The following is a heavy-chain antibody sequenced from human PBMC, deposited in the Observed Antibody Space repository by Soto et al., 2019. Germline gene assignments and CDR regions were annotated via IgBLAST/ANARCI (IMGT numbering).Heavy chain of an antibody. CDR1: GGSISSGGYY. CDR2: IYYSGTT. J-gene: IGHJ5*02. D-gene: IGHD2-2*01. CDR3: ARCSLVVVPAPGFDP. V-gene: IGHV4-31*03. Sequence: SETLSLTCTVSGGSISSGGYYWSWVRQHPGKGLEWIGYIYYSGTTYYNPSLKSRVTISVDTSKNQFSLKLSSVSAADTALYYCARCSLVVVPAPGFDPWGRGTLVTVSS.